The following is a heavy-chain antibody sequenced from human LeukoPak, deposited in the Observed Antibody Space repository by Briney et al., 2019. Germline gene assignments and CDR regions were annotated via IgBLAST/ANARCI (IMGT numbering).Heavy chain of an antibody. CDR3: ARTNSGTWYYYDSSGSPYYFDY. Sequence: SETLSLTCTVSGGFISSYYWSWIRQPPGKGLEWIGYIYYSGSTNYNPSLKSRVTISVDTSKNQFSLKLSSVTAADTAVYYCARTNSGTWYYYDSSGSPYYFDYWGQGTLVTVSS. D-gene: IGHD3-22*01. V-gene: IGHV4-59*08. CDR2: IYYSGST. J-gene: IGHJ4*02. CDR1: GGFISSYY.